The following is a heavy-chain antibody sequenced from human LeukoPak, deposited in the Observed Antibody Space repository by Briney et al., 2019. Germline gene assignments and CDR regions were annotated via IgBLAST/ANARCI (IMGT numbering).Heavy chain of an antibody. CDR3: ATPQQWLVLWNYFDY. CDR1: GFTFSSYG. V-gene: IGHV3-30*03. J-gene: IGHJ4*02. CDR2: ISYDGSNK. D-gene: IGHD6-19*01. Sequence: GGSLRLSCASSGFTFSSYGMHWVRQAPGKGLEWVAVISYDGSNKYYADSVKGRFTISRDNSKNTLYLQMNSLRAEDTAVYYCATPQQWLVLWNYFDYWGQGTLVTVSS.